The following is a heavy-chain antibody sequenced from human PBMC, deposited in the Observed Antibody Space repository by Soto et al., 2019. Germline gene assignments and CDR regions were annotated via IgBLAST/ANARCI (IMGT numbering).Heavy chain of an antibody. CDR3: AKDQGSSWEEIDY. J-gene: IGHJ4*02. D-gene: IGHD6-13*01. CDR2: ISGSGGST. CDR1: GFTFSNYA. Sequence: EVQLLESGGGLVQPGGSLRLSCAASGFTFSNYAVTWVRQAPGKGLEWVSTISGSGGSTYYADSVKGGFTISRDNSKNTPYLQMNSLRAEDTAVYYCAKDQGSSWEEIDYWGQGTLVTVSS. V-gene: IGHV3-23*01.